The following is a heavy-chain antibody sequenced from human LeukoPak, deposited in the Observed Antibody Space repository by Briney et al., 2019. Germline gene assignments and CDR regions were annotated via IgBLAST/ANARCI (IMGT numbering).Heavy chain of an antibody. CDR2: ISGSGGST. V-gene: IGHV3-23*01. J-gene: IGHJ4*02. CDR1: RFTFSSYA. D-gene: IGHD3-3*01. Sequence: GGSLRLSCAASRFTFSSYAMSGVRQAPGKGVEWGSAISGSGGSTYYADSVKGRFTISRENSKNTLYLQMNSLRAEDTAVYYCAKIYDFWSGYFTLDFDYWGQGTLVTVSS. CDR3: AKIYDFWSGYFTLDFDY.